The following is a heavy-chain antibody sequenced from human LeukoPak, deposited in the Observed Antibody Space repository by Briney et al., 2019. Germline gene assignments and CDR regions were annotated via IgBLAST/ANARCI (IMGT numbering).Heavy chain of an antibody. V-gene: IGHV3-23*01. CDR2: ISGSGGST. D-gene: IGHD3-22*01. CDR1: GFTFSSYA. J-gene: IGHJ1*01. CDR3: AKHLTYYYDSSGKREYFQH. Sequence: PGASLRLSCAASGFTFSSYAMGWVRQAPGKGLEWVSAISGSGGSTYYADSVKGRFTISRDNSKNTLYLQMNSLRAEDTAVYYCAKHLTYYYDSSGKREYFQHWGRGTLVTVSS.